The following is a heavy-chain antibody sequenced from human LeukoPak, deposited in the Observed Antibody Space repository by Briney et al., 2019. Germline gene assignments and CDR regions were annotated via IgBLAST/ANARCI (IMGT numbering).Heavy chain of an antibody. Sequence: KPLETLSLTCAVYGGSFSGYYWSWIRQPPGKGLEWIGEINHSGSTNYNPSLKSRVTISVDTSKNQFSLKLSSVTAADTAVYYCARGFGWYVNYWGQGTLVTVSS. V-gene: IGHV4-34*01. J-gene: IGHJ4*02. D-gene: IGHD6-19*01. CDR1: GGSFSGYY. CDR2: INHSGST. CDR3: ARGFGWYVNY.